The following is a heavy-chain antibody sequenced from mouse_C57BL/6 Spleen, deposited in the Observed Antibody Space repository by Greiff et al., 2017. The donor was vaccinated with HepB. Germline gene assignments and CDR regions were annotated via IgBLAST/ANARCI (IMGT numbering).Heavy chain of an antibody. CDR3: ARHTTVVARYAMDY. CDR1: GYTFTSYW. V-gene: IGHV1-64*01. D-gene: IGHD1-1*01. Sequence: QVQLQQPGAELVKPGASVKLSCKASGYTFTSYWMHWVKQRPGQGLEWIGMIHPNSGSTNYNEKFKSKATLTVDKSSSTAYMQLSSLTSEDSAVYYCARHTTVVARYAMDYWGQGTSVTVSS. J-gene: IGHJ4*01. CDR2: IHPNSGST.